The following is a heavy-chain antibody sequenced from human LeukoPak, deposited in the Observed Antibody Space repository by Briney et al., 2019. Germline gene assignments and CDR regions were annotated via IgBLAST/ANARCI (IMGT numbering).Heavy chain of an antibody. Sequence: ASAKVSCKVSGYTPTESSMHWVRQAPGNRLEWIGGFDTEDGEPIYGQKIQGRVNMTDDTSVHTAYMEVRSLRSEDTAVYYCVTDIRSGWRNYWGQGTLITVSS. D-gene: IGHD6-19*01. CDR2: FDTEDGEP. V-gene: IGHV1-24*01. J-gene: IGHJ4*02. CDR1: GYTPTESS. CDR3: VTDIRSGWRNY.